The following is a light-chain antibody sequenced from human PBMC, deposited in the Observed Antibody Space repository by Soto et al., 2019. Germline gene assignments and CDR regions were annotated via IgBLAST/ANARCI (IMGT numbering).Light chain of an antibody. V-gene: IGLV2-14*01. Sequence: SALAQPASVSGSPGQLITISCTGTSSDVGGYNYVSWYQQHPGKAPKLMIYEVSNRPSGVSNRFSGSKSGNTASLTISGLQAEDEADYYCSSYTSSSTRVFGTGTKVTVL. J-gene: IGLJ1*01. CDR3: SSYTSSSTRV. CDR2: EVS. CDR1: SSDVGGYNY.